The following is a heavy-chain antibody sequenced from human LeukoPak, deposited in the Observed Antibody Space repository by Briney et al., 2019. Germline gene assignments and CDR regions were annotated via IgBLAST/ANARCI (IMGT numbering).Heavy chain of an antibody. CDR3: AKRADSGGYPFDY. D-gene: IGHD3-22*01. J-gene: IGHJ4*02. Sequence: GGSLRLSCAASGFTFRNYDMFWVRQAPGKGLEWVSDISGGGSNAYYADPVKGHFTISRDNSKNTLYLQMNSLRAEDTAVYYCAKRADSGGYPFDYWGQGTLVTVSS. CDR1: GFTFRNYD. V-gene: IGHV3-23*01. CDR2: ISGGGSNA.